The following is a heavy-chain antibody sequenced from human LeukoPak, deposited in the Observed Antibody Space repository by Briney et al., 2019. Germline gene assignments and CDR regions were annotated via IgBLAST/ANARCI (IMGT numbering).Heavy chain of an antibody. CDR3: ARGRTTQSYASSGFYPRDY. J-gene: IGHJ4*02. V-gene: IGHV1-18*01. CDR1: GYTFTSYG. CDR2: ISAYNGNT. Sequence: ASVKVSCKASGYTFTSYGISWVRQAPGQGLEWMGWISAYNGNTNYAQKLQGRVTMTTDMSTRTVYMELNSLTSEDTAVYYCARGRTTQSYASSGFYPRDYWGQGTLVTVSS. D-gene: IGHD3-22*01.